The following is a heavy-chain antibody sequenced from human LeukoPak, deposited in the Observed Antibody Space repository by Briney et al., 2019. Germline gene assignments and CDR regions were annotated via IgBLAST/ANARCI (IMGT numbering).Heavy chain of an antibody. Sequence: SGGSLRLSCVASGFTFRNYAMSWVRQAPGKGLEWVSSLSGGGSSRYYADSVTGRFTISRDNSKNTLHLQMNSLRAEDTAIYYCAKNSDSAADFDYWGQGTLVTVSS. V-gene: IGHV3-23*01. J-gene: IGHJ4*02. CDR1: GFTFRNYA. CDR2: LSGGGSSR. D-gene: IGHD1-26*01. CDR3: AKNSDSAADFDY.